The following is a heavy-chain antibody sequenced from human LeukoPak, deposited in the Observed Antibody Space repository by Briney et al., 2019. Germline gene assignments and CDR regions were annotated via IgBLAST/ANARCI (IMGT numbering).Heavy chain of an antibody. D-gene: IGHD6-6*01. Sequence: ASVTVSCKASGYTFTGYYMHWVRQAPGQGLEWMGWINPNSGGTNYAQKFQGRVTMTRDTSISTAYMELSRLRSDDTAVYYCARGPLKIYSSSSFDYWGQGTLVTVSS. V-gene: IGHV1-2*02. J-gene: IGHJ4*02. CDR1: GYTFTGYY. CDR3: ARGPLKIYSSSSFDY. CDR2: INPNSGGT.